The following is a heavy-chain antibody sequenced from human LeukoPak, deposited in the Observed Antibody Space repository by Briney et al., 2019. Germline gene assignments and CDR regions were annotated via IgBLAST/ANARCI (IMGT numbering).Heavy chain of an antibody. V-gene: IGHV4-39*07. CDR3: AVSQSLYYYGSGSYSYNWFDP. D-gene: IGHD3-10*01. CDR1: GGSISSSSYY. Sequence: SETLSLTCTVSGGSISSSSYYWGWIRQPPGKGLEWIGSIYYSGSTYYNPSLKSRVTISVDTSKNQFSLKLSSVTAADTAVYYCAVSQSLYYYGSGSYSYNWFDPWGQGTLVTVSS. CDR2: IYYSGST. J-gene: IGHJ5*02.